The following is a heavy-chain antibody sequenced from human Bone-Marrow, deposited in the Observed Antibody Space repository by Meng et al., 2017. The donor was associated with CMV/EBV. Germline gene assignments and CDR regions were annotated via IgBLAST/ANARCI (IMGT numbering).Heavy chain of an antibody. CDR1: GFIFTNAW. J-gene: IGHJ5*02. V-gene: IGHV3-15*01. CDR2: IKSKTDGGTA. Sequence: GESLKISCVASGFIFTNAWMTWVRQAPGKGLEWVGRIKSKTDGGTADYAAPVKGRFIISRDDSKNTLFLQMNSLKTEDTAVYYCTRLPYRLLYWFDPWGQGTLVTVSS. D-gene: IGHD2-2*01. CDR3: TRLPYRLLYWFDP.